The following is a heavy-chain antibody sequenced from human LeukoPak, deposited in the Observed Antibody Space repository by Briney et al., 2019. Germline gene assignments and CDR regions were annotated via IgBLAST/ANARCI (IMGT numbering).Heavy chain of an antibody. V-gene: IGHV3-7*03. Sequence: PGGSLRLSCAASGFTFSSYWMSWVRQAPGKGMEWVANIKQDGSEKHYADSVKGRFTISRDNAKNSLYLQMNSLRAEATAVYYCARVEFAVPAAMYQAVYYFDYWGQGTLVTVSS. CDR2: IKQDGSEK. CDR1: GFTFSSYW. D-gene: IGHD2-2*01. CDR3: ARVEFAVPAAMYQAVYYFDY. J-gene: IGHJ4*02.